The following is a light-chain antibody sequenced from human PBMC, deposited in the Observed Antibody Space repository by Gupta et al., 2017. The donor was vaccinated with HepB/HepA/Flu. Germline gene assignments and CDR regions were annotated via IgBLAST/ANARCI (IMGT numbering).Light chain of an antibody. CDR1: QSVSSY. Sequence: EIVLTQSPATLYLSPGERATLSCRASQSVSSYLAWYQQKPGQAPRLLIYDASNRATGIPARFSGSGSGTDFTLTISSLEPEDFAVYYCQQRSNWPSITFGQGTRLEIK. V-gene: IGKV3-11*01. CDR2: DAS. CDR3: QQRSNWPSIT. J-gene: IGKJ5*01.